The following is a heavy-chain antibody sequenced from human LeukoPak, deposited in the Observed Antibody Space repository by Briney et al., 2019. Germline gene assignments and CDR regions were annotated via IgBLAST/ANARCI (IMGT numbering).Heavy chain of an antibody. J-gene: IGHJ4*02. D-gene: IGHD6-19*01. CDR2: ISWDGGST. CDR1: GFTFDDYA. CDR3: AKDISGIAVAGLGGFDY. Sequence: GGSLRLSCAASGFTFDDYAMHWVRQAPGKGLEWVSLISWDGGSTYYADSVKGRFTISRDNSKNSLYLQMNSLRAEDTALYYCAKDISGIAVAGLGGFDYWGQGTLVTVSS. V-gene: IGHV3-43D*03.